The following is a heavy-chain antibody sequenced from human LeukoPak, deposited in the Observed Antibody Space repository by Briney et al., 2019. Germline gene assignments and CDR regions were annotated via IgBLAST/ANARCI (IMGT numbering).Heavy chain of an antibody. CDR3: ARAHGYSSSWYKNWFDP. CDR1: GFTFDDYG. Sequence: GGSLRLSCAASGFTFDDYGMSWVRPAPGKGLEWVSGINWNGGSTGYADSVKGRFTISRDNAKNSLYLQMNSLRAEDTAVYYCARAHGYSSSWYKNWFDPWGQGTLVTVSS. D-gene: IGHD6-13*01. CDR2: INWNGGST. J-gene: IGHJ5*02. V-gene: IGHV3-20*04.